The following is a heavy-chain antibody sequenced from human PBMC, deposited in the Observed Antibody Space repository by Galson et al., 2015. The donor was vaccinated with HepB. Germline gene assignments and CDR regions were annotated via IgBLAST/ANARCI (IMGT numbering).Heavy chain of an antibody. D-gene: IGHD2-2*02. CDR3: TTDPPISTVDFDCSSTSCYSR. CDR2: IKSKTDGGTT. J-gene: IGHJ4*02. CDR1: GFTFSSYG. Sequence: SLRLSCAASGFTFSSYGMHWVRQAPGKGLEWVGRIKSKTDGGTTDYAAPVKGRFTISRDDSKNTLYLQMNSLKTEDTAVYYCTTDPPISTVDFDCSSTSCYSRWGQGTLVTVSS. V-gene: IGHV3-15*01.